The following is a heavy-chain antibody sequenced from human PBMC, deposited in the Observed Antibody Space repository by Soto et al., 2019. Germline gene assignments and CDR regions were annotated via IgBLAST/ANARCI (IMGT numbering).Heavy chain of an antibody. V-gene: IGHV3-30*18. Sequence: QVQLVESGGGVVQPGRFLRLSCAASGFTFSSYGMHWVRQAPGKGLEWVAVISYDGSNKYYADSVKGQFTISRDNSKNTLYLQMNSLRAEDTAVYYCAKDKRAVVVTAPFDYWGQGTLVTVSS. J-gene: IGHJ4*02. CDR3: AKDKRAVVVTAPFDY. CDR2: ISYDGSNK. CDR1: GFTFSSYG. D-gene: IGHD2-21*02.